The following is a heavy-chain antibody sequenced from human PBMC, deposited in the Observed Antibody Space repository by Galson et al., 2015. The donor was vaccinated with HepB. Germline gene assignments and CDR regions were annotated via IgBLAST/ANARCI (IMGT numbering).Heavy chain of an antibody. CDR3: ARRISLVRGIITKPDYYYGMDV. V-gene: IGHV3-7*03. D-gene: IGHD3-10*01. J-gene: IGHJ6*02. Sequence: SLRLSCAASGFTFSSYWMNWVRQAPGKGLEWVAHITQDESSKYYVDSVKGRFTISRDNAKDSVYLQLDSLRAEDTAVYYCARRISLVRGIITKPDYYYGMDVWGQGTTVTVAS. CDR2: ITQDESSK. CDR1: GFTFSSYW.